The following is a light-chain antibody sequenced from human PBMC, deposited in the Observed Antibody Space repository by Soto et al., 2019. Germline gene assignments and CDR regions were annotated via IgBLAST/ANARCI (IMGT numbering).Light chain of an antibody. V-gene: IGLV2-14*01. CDR1: SSDVGGYNY. CDR3: SSYTSSSNRV. Sequence: QSALTQPASVSGSPGQSITISCTGTSSDVGGYNYVSWYQQHPGKAPKLMIYDVSNRPSGVSNRFAGSKSGNTASLTISGLQDEDEADYYCSSYTSSSNRVFGGGTKVTVL. CDR2: DVS. J-gene: IGLJ2*01.